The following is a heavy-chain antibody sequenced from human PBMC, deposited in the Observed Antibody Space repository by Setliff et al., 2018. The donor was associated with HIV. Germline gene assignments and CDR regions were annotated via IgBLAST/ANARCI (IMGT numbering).Heavy chain of an antibody. CDR3: TGDYSSGSNRFDY. V-gene: IGHV4-4*08. CDR1: GGSISNYY. J-gene: IGHJ4*02. Sequence: ETLSLTCTVSGGSISNYYWSWIRQPPGKGLEWIGYIYPIGSPDFPSGDTVYNPSFRSRVTLSLDTSKNQFSLKLTSVTAADAAVYYCTGDYSSGSNRFDYWGQGTPVTVSS. CDR2: IYPIGSPDFPSGDT. D-gene: IGHD3-10*01.